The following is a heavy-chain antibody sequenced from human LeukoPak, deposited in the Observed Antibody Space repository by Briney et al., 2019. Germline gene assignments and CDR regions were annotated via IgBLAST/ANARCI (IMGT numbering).Heavy chain of an antibody. CDR1: GFTFSNFA. V-gene: IGHV3-23*01. J-gene: IGHJ3*02. CDR2: IRGGGAGA. D-gene: IGHD5-18*01. CDR3: AKASYSYGNDAFDM. Sequence: GGFLRLSCAASGFTFSNFAMSWVRQVPEKGLEWVSTIRGGGAGAHYADSVKGRFTISRDNSKNTLYVEMNSLRAEDTAVYFCAKASYSYGNDAFDMWGQGTKVTVSS.